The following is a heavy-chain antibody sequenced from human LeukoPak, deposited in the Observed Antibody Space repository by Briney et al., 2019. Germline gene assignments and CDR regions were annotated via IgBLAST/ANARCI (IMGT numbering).Heavy chain of an antibody. CDR2: ISTSNSYI. CDR1: GFTFSSNS. D-gene: IGHD2-2*01. CDR3: AKDRGHCSSTSCPLSAFDI. J-gene: IGHJ3*02. V-gene: IGHV3-21*01. Sequence: GGSLRLSCAASGFTFSSNSMNWVRQAPGKGLEWVSFISTSNSYIYYADSVKGRFTLSRDNARNSLYLQMNSLRAEDTAVYYCAKDRGHCSSTSCPLSAFDIWGQGTMVTVSS.